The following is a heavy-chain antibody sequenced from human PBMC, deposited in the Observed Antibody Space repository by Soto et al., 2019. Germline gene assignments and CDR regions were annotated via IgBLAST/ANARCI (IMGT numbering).Heavy chain of an antibody. D-gene: IGHD6-19*01. V-gene: IGHV3-48*01. CDR2: ISSSSSLI. CDR1: GFTFTSDS. CDR3: ARVPSSGWSDH. J-gene: IGHJ5*02. Sequence: GGSLRLSCAASGFTFTSDSMNWVRQAPGKGLEWISYISSSSSLIYYADSVRGRFTISRDNAKNSLYLQMNSLRAEDTAVYYCARVPSSGWSDHWGQGTLVTVSS.